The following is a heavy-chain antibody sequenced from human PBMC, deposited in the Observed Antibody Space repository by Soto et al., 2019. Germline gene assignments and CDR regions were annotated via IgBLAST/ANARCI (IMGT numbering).Heavy chain of an antibody. J-gene: IGHJ3*02. CDR2: IYHSGIA. V-gene: IGHV4-4*02. CDR1: GGSVSSSNW. CDR3: ARVPGVVVSADDAFDI. D-gene: IGHD2-21*02. Sequence: QVQLQESGPGLVKPSGTLSLTCAVSGGSVSSSNWWSWVRQSPGKGLEWMGEIYHSGIAHYNPSLKSRAPISLDKSKNQFSLRLTSVTAADTAVYYCARVPGVVVSADDAFDIWGPGTRVIVSS.